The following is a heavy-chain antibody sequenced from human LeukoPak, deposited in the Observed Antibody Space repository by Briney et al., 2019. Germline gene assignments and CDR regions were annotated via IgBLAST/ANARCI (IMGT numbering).Heavy chain of an antibody. CDR2: INHSGST. Sequence: PSETLSLTCAVYGGSFSGYYWSWIRQPPGKGLEWIGEINHSGSTNYNPSLKSRVTISVDTSKNQFSLKLSSVTAADTAVYYCARLYGLEAFDIWGAGTMVTVSS. J-gene: IGHJ3*02. V-gene: IGHV4-34*01. D-gene: IGHD3/OR15-3a*01. CDR1: GGSFSGYY. CDR3: ARLYGLEAFDI.